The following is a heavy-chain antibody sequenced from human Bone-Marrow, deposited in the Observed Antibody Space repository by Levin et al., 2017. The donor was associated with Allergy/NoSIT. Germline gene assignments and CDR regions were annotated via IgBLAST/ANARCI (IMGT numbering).Heavy chain of an antibody. V-gene: IGHV2-70*01. CDR3: ARTRRLSGSHDPFDF. CDR1: GFSLSTSGMC. J-gene: IGHJ3*01. CDR2: IDWDDDK. D-gene: IGHD1-26*01. Sequence: QTLSLTCTFSGFSLSTSGMCVSWIRQPPGKALEWLALIDWDDDKYYNTSLKTRLTISKDTSKNQVVLTMTNMDPIDTATYFCARTRRLSGSHDPFDFWGQGTMVTVSS.